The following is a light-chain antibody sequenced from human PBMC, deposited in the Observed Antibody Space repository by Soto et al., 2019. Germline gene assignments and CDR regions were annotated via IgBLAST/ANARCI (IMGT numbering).Light chain of an antibody. Sequence: DIQMTQSPSSLSASVGDRVTITCRASQDIRDELAWYQQKPGKAPKRLIYVSSSLQSGVPSRFSGSGYGTEFPLTISSLQPEDFAAYYCLQHNAYPRTFGQGTNVEMK. CDR3: LQHNAYPRT. CDR2: VSS. CDR1: QDIRDE. V-gene: IGKV1-17*01. J-gene: IGKJ1*01.